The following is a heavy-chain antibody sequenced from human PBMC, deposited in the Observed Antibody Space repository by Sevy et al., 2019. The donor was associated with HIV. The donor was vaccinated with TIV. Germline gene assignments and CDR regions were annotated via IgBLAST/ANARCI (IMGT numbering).Heavy chain of an antibody. Sequence: GGSLRLSCAASGFTFGSYGMHWVRQAPGKGLEWVAVISYDGSNKYYADSVKGRFTISRDNSKNTLYLQMNSLGAEDTAVYYCAEDGRGLELWFFLDYWGQGTLVTVSS. CDR3: AEDGRGLELWFFLDY. D-gene: IGHD5-18*01. V-gene: IGHV3-30*18. J-gene: IGHJ4*02. CDR2: ISYDGSNK. CDR1: GFTFGSYG.